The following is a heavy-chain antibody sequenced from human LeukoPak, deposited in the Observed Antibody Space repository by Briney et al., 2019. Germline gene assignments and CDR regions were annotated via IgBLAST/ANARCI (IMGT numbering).Heavy chain of an antibody. CDR3: VKEGGTAAGWAEY. CDR2: ISDSGGRI. D-gene: IGHD6-13*01. CDR1: GFTFSNSA. V-gene: IGHV3-23*01. J-gene: IGHJ4*02. Sequence: LPGGSLRLSCAASGFTFSNSAMSWVRQAPGKGLEWLSAISDSGGRIYYAGSAKGRFTSSRDNSKNTLYLQMNSLRAEDTAVYFCVKEGGTAAGWAEYWGQGTLVSVSS.